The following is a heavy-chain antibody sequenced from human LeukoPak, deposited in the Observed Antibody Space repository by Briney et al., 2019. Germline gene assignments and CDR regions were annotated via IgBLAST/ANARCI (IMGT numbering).Heavy chain of an antibody. CDR2: IYYSGST. CDR1: GGSISSGGYY. J-gene: IGHJ4*02. Sequence: PSETLSLTCTVSGGSISSGGYYWSWIRQHPGKGLEWIGYIYYSGSTYYNPSLKSRVTISVDTSKNQFSLKLSSVTAADTAVYYCARTYYDILTGYYKSPAYYFDYWGQGTLVTVSS. V-gene: IGHV4-31*03. CDR3: ARTYYDILTGYYKSPAYYFDY. D-gene: IGHD3-9*01.